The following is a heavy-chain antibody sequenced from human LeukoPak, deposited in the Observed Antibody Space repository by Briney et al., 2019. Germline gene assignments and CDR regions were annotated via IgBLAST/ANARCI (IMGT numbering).Heavy chain of an antibody. Sequence: PGGSLRLSCAASGFTFSSYAMSWVRQAPGKGLEWVSSISATGGSTYYADSVKGRSTISRDNSKNTLYLQMNSLRAEDTAVYYCARARAMVRGVLPSGFDYWGQGTLVTVSS. V-gene: IGHV3-23*01. CDR1: GFTFSSYA. CDR3: ARARAMVRGVLPSGFDY. D-gene: IGHD3-10*01. CDR2: ISATGGST. J-gene: IGHJ4*02.